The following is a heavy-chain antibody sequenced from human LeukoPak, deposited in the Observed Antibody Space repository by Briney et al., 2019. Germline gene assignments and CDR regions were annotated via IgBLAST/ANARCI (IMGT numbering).Heavy chain of an antibody. Sequence: GESLKISCKGSGYKFSSYWIGWVRQMSGKGLEWMGVINPDDSDIRYSPSFEGQVTISADKSTSTAYLQWNSLEASDTAMYYCARVVVPAAISYWGQGTLVTVSS. V-gene: IGHV5-51*01. D-gene: IGHD2-2*01. J-gene: IGHJ4*02. CDR2: INPDDSDI. CDR1: GYKFSSYW. CDR3: ARVVVPAAISY.